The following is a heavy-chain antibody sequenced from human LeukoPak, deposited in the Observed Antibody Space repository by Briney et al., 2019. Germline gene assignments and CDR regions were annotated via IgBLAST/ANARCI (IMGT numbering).Heavy chain of an antibody. J-gene: IGHJ3*02. D-gene: IGHD3-10*01. CDR3: ARGTRVHAFDI. CDR1: GGPISSSSYY. V-gene: IGHV4-61*05. CDR2: IYYSGST. Sequence: SETLSLTCTVSGGPISSSSYYWGWIRQPPGKGLEWIGYIYYSGSTNYNPSLKSRVTISVDTSKNQFSLKLSSVTAADTAVYYCARGTRVHAFDIWGQGTMVTVSS.